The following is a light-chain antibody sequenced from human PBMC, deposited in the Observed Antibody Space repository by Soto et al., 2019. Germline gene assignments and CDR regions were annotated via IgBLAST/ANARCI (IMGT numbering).Light chain of an antibody. CDR2: RNN. CDR3: AAWDASLNAPV. CDR1: SSNVGSNY. V-gene: IGLV1-47*01. J-gene: IGLJ2*01. Sequence: QSVLTQPPSASGTPGQRVIISCSGSSSNVGSNYVYLYQQLPGTAPKLLIYRNNQRPSGVPDRFSGSKSGTSASLAISGLLSEDETDYYCAAWDASLNAPVFGGGTQLPVL.